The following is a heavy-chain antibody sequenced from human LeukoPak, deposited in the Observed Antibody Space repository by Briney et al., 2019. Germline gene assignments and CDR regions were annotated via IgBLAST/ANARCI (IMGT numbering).Heavy chain of an antibody. CDR1: GYTFTGYY. J-gene: IGHJ6*03. D-gene: IGHD3-22*01. V-gene: IGHV1-2*02. CDR2: INPNSGGT. Sequence: ASVKVSCKASGYTFTGYYMHWVRQAPGQGLEWMGWINPNSGGTNYAQKFQGRVTMTWDTSISTAYMELSSLRSDDTAVYYCARGADGSGHYYYYYYMDVWGKGTTVTISS. CDR3: ARGADGSGHYYYYYYMDV.